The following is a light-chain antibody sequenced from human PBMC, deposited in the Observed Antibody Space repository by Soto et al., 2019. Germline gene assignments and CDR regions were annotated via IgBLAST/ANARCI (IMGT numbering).Light chain of an antibody. Sequence: EIVLTQSPGTLSLSPGERATLSCRASQSVDKYLVWYQQKPGQAPRLLIYDASNRATGIPARFSGSGSGTDFTLTISSLEPEDFAVYYCQQRSNWPRTFGQGTKVDIK. J-gene: IGKJ1*01. CDR1: QSVDKY. V-gene: IGKV3-11*01. CDR2: DAS. CDR3: QQRSNWPRT.